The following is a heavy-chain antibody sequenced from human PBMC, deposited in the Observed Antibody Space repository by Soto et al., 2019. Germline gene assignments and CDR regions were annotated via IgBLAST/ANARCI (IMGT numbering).Heavy chain of an antibody. D-gene: IGHD6-19*01. Sequence: PGGSLRLSCAASGFTFSSYGMHWVRQAPGKGLEWVAVISYDGSNKYYADSVKGRFTISRDNSKNTLYLQMNSLRAEDTAVYYCAKDAIAVAGTYYYYMDVWGKGTTVTVSS. V-gene: IGHV3-30*18. CDR1: GFTFSSYG. J-gene: IGHJ6*03. CDR3: AKDAIAVAGTYYYYMDV. CDR2: ISYDGSNK.